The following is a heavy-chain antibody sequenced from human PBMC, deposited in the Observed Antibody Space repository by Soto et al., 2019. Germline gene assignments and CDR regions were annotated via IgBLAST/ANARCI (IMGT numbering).Heavy chain of an antibody. CDR1: GGSFSGYY. V-gene: IGHV4-34*01. CDR2: IDQSGST. Sequence: QVQLQQWGAGLLKSSETLSLTCAVYGGSFSGYYWNWLRQPPGEGLEWIGKIDQSGSTNYNPSLNSRLTMSVDSSRSQFSLKLTSVTAMDTAVYYCAGGGDTVVRGVMNWFEPWGQGTLVTVSS. D-gene: IGHD3-10*01. CDR3: AGGGDTVVRGVMNWFEP. J-gene: IGHJ5*02.